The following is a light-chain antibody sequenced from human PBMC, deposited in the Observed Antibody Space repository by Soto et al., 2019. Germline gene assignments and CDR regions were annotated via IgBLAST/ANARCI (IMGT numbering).Light chain of an antibody. Sequence: DIQMTQPPSTRSASVVDTVPVTCRASQIVSGWLAWYQQKPGEAPKLLIYDSSAFPRGVPSRFSGSGSGTKFTLTIASLQPDDFATYYCQQYETFSGTFGPGTKVDIK. CDR3: QQYETFSGT. V-gene: IGKV1-5*01. J-gene: IGKJ1*01. CDR1: QIVSGW. CDR2: DSS.